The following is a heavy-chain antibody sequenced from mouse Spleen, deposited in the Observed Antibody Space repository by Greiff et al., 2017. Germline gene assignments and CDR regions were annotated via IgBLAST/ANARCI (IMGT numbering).Heavy chain of an antibody. Sequence: EVKLMESGGGLVKRGGSLKLSCAASGFTFSSYAMSWVRQTPEKRLEWVATISSGGGNTYYPDSVKGRFTISRDNAKNTLYLQMSSLKSEDTAMYYCARMGRYPLYYFDYWGQGTTLTVSS. CDR1: GFTFSSYA. CDR3: ARMGRYPLYYFDY. V-gene: IGHV5-9*04. CDR2: ISSGGGNT. D-gene: IGHD1-1*01. J-gene: IGHJ2*01.